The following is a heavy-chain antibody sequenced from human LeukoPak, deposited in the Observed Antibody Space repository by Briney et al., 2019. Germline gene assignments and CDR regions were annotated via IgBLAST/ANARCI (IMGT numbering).Heavy chain of an antibody. CDR1: GFTFSGYA. V-gene: IGHV3-23*01. CDR3: AKGGGWLYYFDY. J-gene: IGHJ4*02. Sequence: GGSLRLSCAASGFTFSGYAMNWVRQAPGKGLEWVSAISGSDGYTYYADSVKGRFTISRDNSKNTLYLQMNSLRAEDTAVYYCAKGGGWLYYFDYWGQGTLVTVSS. CDR2: ISGSDGYT. D-gene: IGHD6-19*01.